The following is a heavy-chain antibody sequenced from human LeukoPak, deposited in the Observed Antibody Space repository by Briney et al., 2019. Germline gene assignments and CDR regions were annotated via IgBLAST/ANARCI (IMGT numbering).Heavy chain of an antibody. Sequence: ASVKVSCKASGYTFTGYYIHWVRQAPGQGLEWMGRINPNSGDTNYAQKLQGRVTMTTDTSTSTAYMELRSLRSDDTAVYYCARRAVAGSYDYWGQGTLVTVSS. J-gene: IGHJ4*02. CDR2: INPNSGDT. CDR3: ARRAVAGSYDY. V-gene: IGHV1-2*06. CDR1: GYTFTGYY. D-gene: IGHD6-19*01.